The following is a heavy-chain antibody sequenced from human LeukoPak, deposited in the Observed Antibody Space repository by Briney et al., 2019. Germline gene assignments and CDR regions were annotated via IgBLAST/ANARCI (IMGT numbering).Heavy chain of an antibody. CDR1: GFTFSSYA. CDR2: ISYDGSNK. Sequence: PGGSLRLSCAASGFTFSSYAMHWVRQAPGKGLEWVAVISYDGSNKYYADSVKGRFTISRDNSKNTLYLQMNSLRAEDTAVYYCAREVRTVTTFFDYWGQGTLVTVSS. D-gene: IGHD4-11*01. J-gene: IGHJ4*02. CDR3: AREVRTVTTFFDY. V-gene: IGHV3-30-3*01.